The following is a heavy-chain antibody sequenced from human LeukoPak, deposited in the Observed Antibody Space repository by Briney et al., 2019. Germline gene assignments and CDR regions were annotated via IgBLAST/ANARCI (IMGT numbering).Heavy chain of an antibody. CDR1: GFTFSSYG. CDR3: ARDKAGDYFDY. V-gene: IGHV3-33*01. J-gene: IGHJ4*02. D-gene: IGHD4-17*01. Sequence: GRPLRLSCAASGFTFSSYGMHWVRQAPGKGLEWVAVIWYDGSNKYYADSVKGRFTISRDNSKNTLYLQMNSLRAEDTAVYYCARDKAGDYFDYWGQGTLVTVSS. CDR2: IWYDGSNK.